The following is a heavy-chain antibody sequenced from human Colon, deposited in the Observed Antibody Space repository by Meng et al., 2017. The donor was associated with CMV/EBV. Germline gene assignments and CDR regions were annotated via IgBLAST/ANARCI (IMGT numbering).Heavy chain of an antibody. CDR1: GFTFSSYE. J-gene: IGHJ6*02. CDR3: ARRLPYYGMDV. Sequence: GGSLRLSCAASGFTFSSYEMNWVRQAPGKGLGWVAYISTSGSAIHYVDSVMGRFTISRDNAKSTQYLQMNSLRAEDTAIYYCARRLPYYGMDVWGQGTKVTVSS. CDR2: ISTSGSAI. V-gene: IGHV3-48*03.